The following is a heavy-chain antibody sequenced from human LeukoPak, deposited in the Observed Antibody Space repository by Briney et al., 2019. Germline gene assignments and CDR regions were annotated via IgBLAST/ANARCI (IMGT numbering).Heavy chain of an antibody. CDR1: GGSFSGYY. V-gene: IGHV4-34*01. CDR3: ARLARAVASFDY. D-gene: IGHD6-19*01. Sequence: SETLSLTCAVYGGSFSGYYWSWIRQPPGKGLEWIGEINHSGSTNYNPSLKSRVTISVDTSKNQFSLKLSSVTAADTAVYYCARLARAVASFDYWGQETLVIVSS. CDR2: INHSGST. J-gene: IGHJ4*02.